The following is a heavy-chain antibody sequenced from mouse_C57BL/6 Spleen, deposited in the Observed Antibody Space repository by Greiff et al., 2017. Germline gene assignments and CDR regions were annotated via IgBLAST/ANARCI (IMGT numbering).Heavy chain of an antibody. D-gene: IGHD1-1*01. J-gene: IGHJ4*01. CDR2: IDPSDSYT. V-gene: IGHV1-50*01. Sequence: QVQLQQPGAELVKPGASVKLSCKASGYTFTSYWMQWVKQRPGQGLEWIGEIDPSDSYTNYNQKFKGKATLTVDTSSSTAYMQLSSLTSEDSAVYYCARLNDYGSSSNWGQGTSVTVSS. CDR3: ARLNDYGSSSN. CDR1: GYTFTSYW.